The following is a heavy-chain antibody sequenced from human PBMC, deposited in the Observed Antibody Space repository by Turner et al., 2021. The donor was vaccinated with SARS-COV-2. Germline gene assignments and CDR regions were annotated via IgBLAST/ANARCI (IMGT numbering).Heavy chain of an antibody. J-gene: IGHJ5*02. CDR2: IFYAGST. CDR1: GDSISSYY. CDR3: ARGAYASVSLSKFDA. D-gene: IGHD3-16*01. V-gene: IGHV4-59*07. Sequence: QVELQESGPELLKPSDTLSLSCSVSGDSISSYYWHWIRQPPGKGLEWIGYIFYAGSTSFNPSLNDRATMSVDTSGNQFILHLKSVTPADTTVYHCARGAYASVSLSKFDAWGQGILVSVSS.